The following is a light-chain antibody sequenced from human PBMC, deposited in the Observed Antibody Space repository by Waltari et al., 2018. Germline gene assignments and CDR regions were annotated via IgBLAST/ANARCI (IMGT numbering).Light chain of an antibody. CDR2: AAL. J-gene: IGKJ5*01. CDR1: PGISSF. V-gene: IGKV1-9*01. Sequence: IQFTQSPSSLSASVGDRVTITCRASPGISSFLAWYQQKPGKAPKLLIYAALTLQSGVPSRFSGSGSGTDFTLTISSLQPEDFATYYCQHLNSYPTFGQGTRLEIK. CDR3: QHLNSYPT.